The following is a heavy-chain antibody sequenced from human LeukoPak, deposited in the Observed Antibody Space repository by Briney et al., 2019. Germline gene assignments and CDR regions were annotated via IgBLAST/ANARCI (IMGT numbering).Heavy chain of an antibody. V-gene: IGHV1-46*01. CDR2: INPSGGST. CDR1: GYTFTSYY. J-gene: IGHJ5*02. D-gene: IGHD2-2*01. Sequence: ASVKVSCKVSGYTFTSYYMYWVRHAPGQGLEWMGIINPSGGSTSYAQKFQGRVTMTRDTSTSTVYMELSSLRSEDTAVYYCARGRDIVVVPAAMGVKNWFDPWGQGTLVTVSS. CDR3: ARGRDIVVVPAAMGVKNWFDP.